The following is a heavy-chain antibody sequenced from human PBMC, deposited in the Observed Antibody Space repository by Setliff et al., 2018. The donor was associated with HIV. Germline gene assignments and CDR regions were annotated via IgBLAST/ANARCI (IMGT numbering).Heavy chain of an antibody. D-gene: IGHD6-19*01. J-gene: IGHJ4*01. CDR2: ISTYSGKT. CDR1: GYNFITFG. CDR3: ARGSAPNIVVAAYLDI. Sequence: ASVKVSCKASGYNFITFGINWVRQAPGQGLEWMGRISTYSGKTDYAEKFQGRLTMTMDTSTRTVFMELRSLTLDDTSVYYCARGSAPNIVVAAYLDIWGQGTLVTVSS. V-gene: IGHV1-18*01.